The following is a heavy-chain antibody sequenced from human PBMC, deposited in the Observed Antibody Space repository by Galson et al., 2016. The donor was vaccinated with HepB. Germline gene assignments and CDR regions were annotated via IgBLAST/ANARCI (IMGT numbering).Heavy chain of an antibody. Sequence: SVKVSCKASGGTFSKCPVAWVRQAPGQGLEWMGGINPISGTTKYAQKFQGRVTITADKSTSTAYMEVNNLSSEDTAVYFCARGRYETLTGYSEVVYDDMDVWGQGTTVTVSS. D-gene: IGHD3-9*01. CDR2: INPISGTT. CDR3: ARGRYETLTGYSEVVYDDMDV. J-gene: IGHJ6*02. V-gene: IGHV1-69*06. CDR1: GGTFSKCP.